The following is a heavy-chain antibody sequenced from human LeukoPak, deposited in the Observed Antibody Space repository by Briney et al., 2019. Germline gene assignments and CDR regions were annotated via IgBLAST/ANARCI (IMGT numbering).Heavy chain of an antibody. D-gene: IGHD1-14*01. Sequence: GGSRRLSCAASGFTFSSYSMNWVRQAPGKGLEWVSSISSSSSYIYYADSVKGRFTISRDNAKNSLYLQMNSLRAEDTALYYCAKDINRGISEYFQHWGQGTLVTVSS. CDR3: AKDINRGISEYFQH. CDR2: ISSSSSYI. CDR1: GFTFSSYS. V-gene: IGHV3-21*04. J-gene: IGHJ1*01.